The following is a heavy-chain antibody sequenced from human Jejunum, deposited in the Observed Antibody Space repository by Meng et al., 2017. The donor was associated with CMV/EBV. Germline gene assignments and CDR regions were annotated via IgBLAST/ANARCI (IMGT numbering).Heavy chain of an antibody. Sequence: FTFSSYEMNWVRQAPGKGLEWVSYSSSSHSATYYLDSVKGRFTISRDNAKNSLYLQMNSLSAEDTAVYFCARASGWPPNYYGMDVWGQGPRSPSP. CDR3: ARASGWPPNYYGMDV. J-gene: IGHJ6*02. V-gene: IGHV3-48*03. CDR2: SSSSHSAT. D-gene: IGHD6-19*01. CDR1: FTFSSYE.